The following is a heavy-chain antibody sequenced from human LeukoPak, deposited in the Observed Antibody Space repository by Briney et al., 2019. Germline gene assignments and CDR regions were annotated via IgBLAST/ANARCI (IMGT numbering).Heavy chain of an antibody. D-gene: IGHD1-26*01. CDR1: GFTFSSYS. J-gene: IGHJ3*02. CDR3: ARTGSYSRLDAFDI. V-gene: IGHV3-48*01. Sequence: PGRSLRLSCAASGFTFSSYSMNWVRQAPGKGLEWVSYISSSSSTIYYADSVKGRFTISRDNAKNSLYLQMNSLRAEDTAVYYCARTGSYSRLDAFDIWGQGTMVTVSS. CDR2: ISSSSSTI.